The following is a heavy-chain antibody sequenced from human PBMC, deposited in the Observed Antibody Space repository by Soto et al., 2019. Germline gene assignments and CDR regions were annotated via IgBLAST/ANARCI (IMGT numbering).Heavy chain of an antibody. CDR2: ISGSGGST. V-gene: IGHV3-23*01. Sequence: GGSLRLSCAASGFTFSSYAMSWVRQAPGKGLEWVSAISGSGGSTYYADSVKGRFTISRDNSKNTLYLQMNSLRAEDTAVYYCAKGLQVLRYFDWLFDLFDYWGQGTLVTVSS. J-gene: IGHJ4*02. D-gene: IGHD3-9*01. CDR3: AKGLQVLRYFDWLFDLFDY. CDR1: GFTFSSYA.